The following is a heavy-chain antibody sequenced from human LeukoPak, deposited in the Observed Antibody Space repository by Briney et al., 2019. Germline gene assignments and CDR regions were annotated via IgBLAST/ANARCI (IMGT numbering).Heavy chain of an antibody. Sequence: PSETLSLTCTVSGGSISSSSYYWGWIRQPPGKGLEWIGSIYYSGSTYYNPSLKSRVTISVDTSKNQFSLKLSSVTAADTAVYYCARHSFSITMIVVFPPYFDYWGQGTLVTVSS. V-gene: IGHV4-39*01. CDR1: GGSISSSSYY. D-gene: IGHD3-22*01. CDR3: ARHSFSITMIVVFPPYFDY. CDR2: IYYSGST. J-gene: IGHJ4*02.